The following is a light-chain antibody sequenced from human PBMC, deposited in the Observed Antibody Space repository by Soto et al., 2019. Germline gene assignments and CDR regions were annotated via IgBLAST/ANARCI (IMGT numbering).Light chain of an antibody. V-gene: IGKV1-12*01. J-gene: IGKJ5*01. Sequence: DIQMTQSPSSLSASVGDRVTITCRASQDISSWLAWYQQKPGKAPKLLIYAASSLQSGVPSRFSGSGSGTDFTLTISSLQPEDFAIYYCQQTYTTPEITFGQGTRLEIK. CDR1: QDISSW. CDR2: AAS. CDR3: QQTYTTPEIT.